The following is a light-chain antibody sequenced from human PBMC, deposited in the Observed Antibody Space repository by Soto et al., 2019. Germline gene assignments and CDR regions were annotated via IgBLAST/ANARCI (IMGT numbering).Light chain of an antibody. CDR2: LDRSGSY. CDR1: SGHSTYI. V-gene: IGLV4-60*02. J-gene: IGLJ3*02. CDR3: ETWYSNTHKV. Sequence: QSVLTQSSSASASLGSSVKLTCILSSGHSTYIIAWHQQQPGMAPRFLMTLDRSGSYSRGSGVPDRFSGSSSGADRYLTISNLQFEDEGDYYCETWYSNTHKVFGGGTKLTVL.